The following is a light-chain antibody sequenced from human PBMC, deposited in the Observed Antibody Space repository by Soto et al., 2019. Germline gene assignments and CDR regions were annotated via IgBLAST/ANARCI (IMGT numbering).Light chain of an antibody. CDR3: QQSYSGFT. J-gene: IGKJ3*01. CDR2: AAS. V-gene: IGKV1-39*01. CDR1: QTISIN. Sequence: DIQMTQSPSSLSASVGDRVTITCRASQTISINLYCYQEKPGKAPKLLIYAASNLVSGVPSRFSGSGSATDFTLTISRLQPEDFAAYYCQQSYSGFTFGPGTKVDIK.